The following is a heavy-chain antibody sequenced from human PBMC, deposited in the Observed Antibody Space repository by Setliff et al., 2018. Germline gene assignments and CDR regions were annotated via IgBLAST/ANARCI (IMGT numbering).Heavy chain of an antibody. J-gene: IGHJ4*02. CDR3: ARENGYCSGGACYFMFDY. CDR2: IYYSGTT. Sequence: SETLSLTCTVSGGPISSYFWSWIRQPPGKGLEWIGYIYYSGTTNYNPSLKSRVTISVDTSKNQFSLKLSSVTAADTAMYYCARENGYCSGGACYFMFDYWGQGTLVTVSS. V-gene: IGHV4-59*01. CDR1: GGPISSYF. D-gene: IGHD2-15*01.